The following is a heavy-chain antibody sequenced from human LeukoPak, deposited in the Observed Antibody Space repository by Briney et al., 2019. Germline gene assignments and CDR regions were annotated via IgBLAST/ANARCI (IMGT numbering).Heavy chain of an antibody. D-gene: IGHD3-22*01. J-gene: IGHJ4*02. V-gene: IGHV3-53*01. CDR3: ASHSPDYYDSSGPHY. CDR2: IYSGGST. Sequence: ETLSLTCTVSGGSISSYYWSWIRQPPGKGLEWVSVIYSGGSTYYADSVKGRFTISRDNSKNTLYLQMNSLRAEDTAVYYCASHSPDYYDSSGPHYWGQGTLVTVSS. CDR1: GGSISSYY.